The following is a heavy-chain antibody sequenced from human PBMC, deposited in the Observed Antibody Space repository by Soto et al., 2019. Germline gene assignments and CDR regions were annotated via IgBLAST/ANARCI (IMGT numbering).Heavy chain of an antibody. J-gene: IGHJ4*02. V-gene: IGHV4-39*01. CDR1: NASLGSSSYY. CDR3: AMVGSGWYRPFDD. D-gene: IGHD6-19*01. Sequence: SKTLSLNCTISNASLGSSSYYWGSIRQPPGKGLEWIGSIHYSGSTYYNPSLKSRVTISADTSMNQFSLNLTSVTAADTAMYYCAMVGSGWYRPFDDWCQGNLLTVSS. CDR2: IHYSGST.